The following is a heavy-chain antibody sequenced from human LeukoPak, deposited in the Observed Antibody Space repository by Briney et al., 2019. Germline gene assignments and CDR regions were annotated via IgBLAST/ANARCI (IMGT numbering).Heavy chain of an antibody. Sequence: GESLKISCKGSGYSINNYWIGWVRQMPGKGLEWMGIIYPADSDIRYSPPFQGQVTISADKSISTAYLQWSSLKASDTAMYYCARQVYCSGGSCYTWFDPWGQGTLVTVSS. V-gene: IGHV5-51*01. CDR3: ARQVYCSGGSCYTWFDP. D-gene: IGHD2-15*01. CDR1: GYSINNYW. CDR2: IYPADSDI. J-gene: IGHJ5*02.